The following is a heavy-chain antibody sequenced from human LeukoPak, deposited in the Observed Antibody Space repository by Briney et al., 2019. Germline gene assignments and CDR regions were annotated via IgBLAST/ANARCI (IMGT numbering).Heavy chain of an antibody. CDR3: ARGRDIVATVDY. Sequence: ASVKVSCKASGYTFTSYDINWVRQATGQGLEWMGWMNPNSGNIGYAQKFQGRVTMTRNTSISTAYMELSSLRSEDTAVYYCARGRDIVATVDYWGQGTLVTVSS. V-gene: IGHV1-8*01. CDR2: MNPNSGNI. D-gene: IGHD5-12*01. CDR1: GYTFTSYD. J-gene: IGHJ4*02.